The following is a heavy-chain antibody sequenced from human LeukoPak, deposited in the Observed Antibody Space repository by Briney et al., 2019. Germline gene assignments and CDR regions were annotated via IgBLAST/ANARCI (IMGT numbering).Heavy chain of an antibody. V-gene: IGHV3-30*18. D-gene: IGHD3-9*01. Sequence: PGGSLRLSCAASGFTFSSYGMHWVRQAPGKGLEWVAVISYDGSNKYYADSVKGRFTFSRDNSKNTLYLQMNSLRAEDTAVYYCAKALRYFGRAHYYYGMDVWGQGTTATVPS. CDR2: ISYDGSNK. CDR1: GFTFSSYG. J-gene: IGHJ6*02. CDR3: AKALRYFGRAHYYYGMDV.